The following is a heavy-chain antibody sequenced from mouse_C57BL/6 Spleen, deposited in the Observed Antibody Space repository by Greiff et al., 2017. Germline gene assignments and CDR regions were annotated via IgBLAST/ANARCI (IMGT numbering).Heavy chain of an antibody. CDR2: IYPRSGNT. CDR3: ARAGYPLYWYFDV. V-gene: IGHV1-81*01. Sequence: QVQLKESGAELVRPGASVKLSCKASGYTFTSYGISWVKQRTGQGLEWIGEIYPRSGNTYYNEKFKGKATLTADKSSSTAYMELRSLTSEDSAVYFCARAGYPLYWYFDVWGTGTTVTVSS. CDR1: GYTFTSYG. J-gene: IGHJ1*03. D-gene: IGHD2-2*01.